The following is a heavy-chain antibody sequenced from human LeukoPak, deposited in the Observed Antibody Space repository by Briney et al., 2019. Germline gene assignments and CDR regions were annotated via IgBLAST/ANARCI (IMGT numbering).Heavy chain of an antibody. CDR1: GFTFSNAW. CDR2: IKSKTDGGTT. V-gene: IGHV3-15*01. D-gene: IGHD2-2*01. CDR3: TTKPCSSTSCYYYYGMDV. J-gene: IGHJ6*04. Sequence: GGSLRLSCAASGFTFSNAWMSWVRQAPGKGLEWVGRIKSKTDGGTTDYAAPVKGRFTISRDDSKNTRYLQMNSLKTEDTAVYYCTTKPCSSTSCYYYYGMDVWGKGTTVTVSS.